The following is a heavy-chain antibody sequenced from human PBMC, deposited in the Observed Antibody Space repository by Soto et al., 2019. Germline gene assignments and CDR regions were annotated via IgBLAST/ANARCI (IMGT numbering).Heavy chain of an antibody. V-gene: IGHV3-23*01. CDR1: GFICENFG. J-gene: IGHJ5*02. CDR2: ISGSGFKK. D-gene: IGHD1-26*01. CDR3: AKNQGVELVPLATVDWFDP. Sequence: GGSLRLSCAASGFICENFGMSWVRQAPGKGLEWISSISGSGFKKYYADSVKGRFTISRDNSKSTVYLELNNLSAEDTAVYHCAKNQGVELVPLATVDWFDPWGQGSVVTVSS.